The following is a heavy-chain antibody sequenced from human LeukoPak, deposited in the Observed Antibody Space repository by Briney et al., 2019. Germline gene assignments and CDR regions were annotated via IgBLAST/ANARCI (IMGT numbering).Heavy chain of an antibody. D-gene: IGHD3-3*01. Sequence: ASVKLSCKVSGNSLTDLNIQWVRQAPGKGLECMGGFDPEQAKTVYAENFQGRVIMTEDPSTDTAYMELSSLRSEDTAIYYCATRSGDFWSGHENWGQGTLVIVSS. V-gene: IGHV1-24*01. CDR3: ATRSGDFWSGHEN. CDR2: FDPEQAKT. J-gene: IGHJ4*02. CDR1: GNSLTDLN.